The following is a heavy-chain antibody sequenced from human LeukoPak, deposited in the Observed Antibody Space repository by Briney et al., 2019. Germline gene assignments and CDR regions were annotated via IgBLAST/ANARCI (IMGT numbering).Heavy chain of an antibody. CDR3: AREGRMVSIYYYMDV. CDR1: GGTFSSYA. Sequence: ASVKVSCKASGGTFSSYAISWVRQAPGQGLEWMGGIIPSGGSASYAQKFQGRVTMTRDTSTSTVYMELSSLRSEDTAVYYCAREGRMVSIYYYMDVWGKGTTVTVSS. CDR2: IIPSGGSA. V-gene: IGHV1-69*10. J-gene: IGHJ6*03. D-gene: IGHD2/OR15-2a*01.